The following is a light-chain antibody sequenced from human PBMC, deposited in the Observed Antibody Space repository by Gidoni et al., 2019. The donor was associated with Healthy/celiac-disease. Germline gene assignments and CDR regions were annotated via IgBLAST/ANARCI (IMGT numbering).Light chain of an antibody. CDR1: QSLLHSSGYNY. CDR2: LGS. V-gene: IGKV2-28*01. Sequence: DIVMTQSPLSLPVTPGEPAPISCRSSQSLLHSSGYNYLDWYLQKPGQSPQLLIYLGSNRASGVPDRVSGSGSGSDFTLKISRVEAEDVGVYYCMQALQTPLTFGGGTKVEIK. J-gene: IGKJ4*01. CDR3: MQALQTPLT.